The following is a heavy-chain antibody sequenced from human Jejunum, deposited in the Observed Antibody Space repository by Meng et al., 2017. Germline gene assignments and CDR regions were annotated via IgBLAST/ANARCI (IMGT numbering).Heavy chain of an antibody. CDR3: ARRPANWGFSDY. CDR1: GFTLTTYP. J-gene: IGHJ4*02. D-gene: IGHD7-27*01. CDR2: ISGTGDNT. Sequence: GESLKISWAASGFTLTTYPMKWVRQAPGKGLEWVSTISGTGDNTYYADSVKGRFTISRDDSKNTLYLQMNSLRAEDTAVYYCARRPANWGFSDYWGQGTLVTVSS. V-gene: IGHV3-23*01.